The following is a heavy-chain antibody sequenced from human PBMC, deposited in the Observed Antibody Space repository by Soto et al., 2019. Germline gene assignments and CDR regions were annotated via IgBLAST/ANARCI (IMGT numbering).Heavy chain of an antibody. D-gene: IGHD3-10*01. CDR1: GFTFSSYG. Sequence: EVQLLESGGGLIQPGGSLRLSCAASGFTFSSYGMSWVRQAPGKGLEWVSVISGGGGTTYYADTVKGRFTISRDNSKNHVYLQMNSRTAEDTALYYCAKGRGGFDSWGQGILVTVSS. J-gene: IGHJ5*01. CDR2: ISGGGGTT. V-gene: IGHV3-23*01. CDR3: AKGRGGFDS.